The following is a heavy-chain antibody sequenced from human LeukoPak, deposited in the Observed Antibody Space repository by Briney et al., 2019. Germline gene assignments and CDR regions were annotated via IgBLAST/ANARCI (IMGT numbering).Heavy chain of an antibody. CDR1: GGSLINYY. CDR2: IDHSGGT. V-gene: IGHV4-34*01. Sequence: PSETLSLTCAVYGGSLINYYWSWIRQSPGKGLEWIGDIDHSGGTSYNPALRSRVTMSIDPSRNQLYLKMNSVTASDTAVYYCAIVLWQSARPGPWDQGSLVTVSS. D-gene: IGHD2/OR15-2a*01. J-gene: IGHJ5*02. CDR3: AIVLWQSARPGP.